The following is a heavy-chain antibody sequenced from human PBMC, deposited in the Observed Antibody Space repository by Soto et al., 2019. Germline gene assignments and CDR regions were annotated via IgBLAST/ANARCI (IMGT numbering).Heavy chain of an antibody. CDR1: GFTFSSYP. CDR2: ISGSGGST. Sequence: GGSLRHSCAASGFTFSSYPMSWVRQAPGKGLEWVSAISGSGGSTYYPDSVKGRFTISRDNPKNTLYLQMNSLRAEDTAVYYCAKSLLWFGELRPSVYWGQGTLVTVSS. D-gene: IGHD3-10*01. CDR3: AKSLLWFGELRPSVY. V-gene: IGHV3-23*01. J-gene: IGHJ4*02.